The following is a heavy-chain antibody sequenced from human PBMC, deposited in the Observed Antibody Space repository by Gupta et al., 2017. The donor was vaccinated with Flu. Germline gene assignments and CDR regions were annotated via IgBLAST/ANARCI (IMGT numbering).Heavy chain of an antibody. Sequence: ASGFAFSSYSMNWVRQAPGKGLEWVSYISSSSRTIYYADSVKGRFTISRDNAKNSLYLQMNSLRVEDTAVYYCARVGSGSYRVFDYWGQGTLVTVSS. V-gene: IGHV3-48*01. CDR1: GFAFSSYS. D-gene: IGHD1-26*01. J-gene: IGHJ4*02. CDR2: ISSSSRTI. CDR3: ARVGSGSYRVFDY.